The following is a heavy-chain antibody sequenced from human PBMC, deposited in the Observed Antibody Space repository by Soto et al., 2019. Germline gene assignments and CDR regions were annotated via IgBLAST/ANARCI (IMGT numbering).Heavy chain of an antibody. CDR3: XXXXXXXXXXGFDY. CDR2: LNWDDAK. Sequence: QITLKESGPTLVKPTQTLTLTCTFSGFSLRTSGVNVGWFRQPPGKALEWLALLNWDDAKRYSPSLKNRVTXXXXXXXXXXXXXXXXXXXXXXXXXXXXXXXXXXXXXGFDYWGQGTLVTVSS. V-gene: IGHV2-5*02. J-gene: IGHJ4*02. CDR1: GFSLRTSGVN.